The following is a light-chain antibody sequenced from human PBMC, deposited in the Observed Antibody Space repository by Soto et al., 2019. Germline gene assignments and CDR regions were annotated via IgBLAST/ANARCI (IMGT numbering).Light chain of an antibody. CDR3: LLSYNAARV. CDR2: DTS. J-gene: IGLJ2*01. V-gene: IGLV7-46*01. Sequence: QAVVTQEPSLTVSPGGTVTLTCGSSTGAVTSNHHPYWFQQKAGQAPRTLIYDTSNKHSWTPARFSGSLLGDKAALTLSGAQPEDEAKYYCLLSYNAARVFGGGNKLNVL. CDR1: TGAVTSNHH.